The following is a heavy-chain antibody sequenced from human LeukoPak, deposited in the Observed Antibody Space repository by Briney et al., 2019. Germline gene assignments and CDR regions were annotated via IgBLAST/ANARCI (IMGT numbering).Heavy chain of an antibody. CDR2: FDPEDGET. CDR3: ATGGSAYVVYYFDY. CDR1: GYTLTELS. D-gene: IGHD2-8*02. Sequence: GASVKVSCKVSGYTLTELSMHWVRQAPGKGLEGMGGFDPEDGETIYAQKFQGRVTMTEDTSTDTAYMELSSLRSEDTAVYYCATGGSAYVVYYFDYWGQGTLVTVSS. V-gene: IGHV1-24*01. J-gene: IGHJ4*02.